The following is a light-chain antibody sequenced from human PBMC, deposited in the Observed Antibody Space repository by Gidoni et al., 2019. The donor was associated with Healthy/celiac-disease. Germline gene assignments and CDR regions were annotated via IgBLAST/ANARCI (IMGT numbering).Light chain of an antibody. J-gene: IGKJ4*01. CDR3: QQYNSYSPLT. V-gene: IGKV1-5*03. CDR2: KSS. CDR1: QSISSC. Sequence: DIQMTQSPSTLSASVGDRVTITCLASQSISSCLYWYQPRPGKAPKLLIYKSSSLESGVPSRFSGSGSGTEFTLTISSLQPDDVATYYCQQYNSYSPLTFGGWTKVEIK.